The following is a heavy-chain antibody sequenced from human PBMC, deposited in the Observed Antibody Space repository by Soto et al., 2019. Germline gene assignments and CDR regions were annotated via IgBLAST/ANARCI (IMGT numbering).Heavy chain of an antibody. CDR3: ARDIGSYAYGEGY. V-gene: IGHV4-4*07. CDR2: VYSSGTT. J-gene: IGHJ4*02. CDR1: GGSINSYW. D-gene: IGHD3-10*01. Sequence: SETLSLTCSVAGGSINSYWWSWIRQPAGKGLEWIGRVYSSGTTDYNPPLNSRATLSVETSKNQFSLKLSSVTAADTAVYYCARDIGSYAYGEGYWGQGIQVTVSS.